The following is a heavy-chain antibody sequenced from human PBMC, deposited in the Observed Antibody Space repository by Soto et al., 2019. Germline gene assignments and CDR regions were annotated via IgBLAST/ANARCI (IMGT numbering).Heavy chain of an antibody. Sequence: GSLRLSCAASGFTFSSYWMSWVRQAPGRGLEWVANIKQDGSEKDYVDSVKGRFIISRDNAKNSLYLQMNSLRAEDTAVYYCARGNYDIDYWGQGTLVTVSS. CDR2: IKQDGSEK. CDR1: GFTFSSYW. J-gene: IGHJ4*02. D-gene: IGHD3-9*01. V-gene: IGHV3-7*01. CDR3: ARGNYDIDY.